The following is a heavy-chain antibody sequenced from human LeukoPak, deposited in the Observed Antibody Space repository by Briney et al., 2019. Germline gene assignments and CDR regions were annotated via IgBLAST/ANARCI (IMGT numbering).Heavy chain of an antibody. J-gene: IGHJ4*02. CDR2: INWNGGST. CDR3: AKDLVVVTAIPDY. CDR1: GFAFDDYG. V-gene: IGHV3-20*04. D-gene: IGHD2-21*02. Sequence: GGSLRLSCAASGFAFDDYGMSWVRQAPGKGLEWVSGINWNGGSTGYADSVKGRFTISRDNSKNTLYLQMNSLRAEDTAVYYCAKDLVVVTAIPDYWGQGTLVTVSS.